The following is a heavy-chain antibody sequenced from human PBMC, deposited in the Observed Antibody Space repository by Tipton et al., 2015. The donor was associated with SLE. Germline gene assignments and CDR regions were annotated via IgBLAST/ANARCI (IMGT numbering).Heavy chain of an antibody. J-gene: IGHJ5*02. V-gene: IGHV4-61*09. Sequence: TLSLTCTVSGGSINSLPHYWSWIRPPAGKALEWIGHIYTSWRTDYNPSLKSRVTISIDTSKNQFSLKLTSVTAADTAVYYCARLTKGYNSRFDPWGQGALVTVSS. D-gene: IGHD6-13*01. CDR3: ARLTKGYNSRFDP. CDR2: IYTSWRT. CDR1: GGSINSLPHY.